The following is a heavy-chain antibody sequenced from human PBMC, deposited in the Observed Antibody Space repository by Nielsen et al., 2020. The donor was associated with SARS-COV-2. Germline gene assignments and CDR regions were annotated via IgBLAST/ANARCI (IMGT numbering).Heavy chain of an antibody. D-gene: IGHD3-9*01. V-gene: IGHV4-34*01. CDR2: INHIGST. CDR3: ARAPDYDVLTGSYSDAFDS. J-gene: IGHJ3*01. Sequence: SETQSLTCAVYGGSFNSYYWSWVRQPPGKGFEWIGEINHIGSTNYSPSLKGRVTLSVNTSKNQFSLKLSSVTAADTAVYYCARAPDYDVLTGSYSDAFDSWGQGTMVTVSS. CDR1: GGSFNSYY.